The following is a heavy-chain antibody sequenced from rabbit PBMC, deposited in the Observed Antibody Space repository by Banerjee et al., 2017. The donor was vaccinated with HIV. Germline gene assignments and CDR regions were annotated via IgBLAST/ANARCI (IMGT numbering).Heavy chain of an antibody. CDR1: GFSFSSTYY. CDR3: ARAAGGIYEWYFNL. CDR2: IYAGSSGST. D-gene: IGHD8-1*01. V-gene: IGHV1S40*01. J-gene: IGHJ4*01. Sequence: QSLEESGGDLVKPGASLTLTCTASGFSFSSTYYMCWVRQAPGQGLELIACIYAGSSGSTWYARWVNGRFTISKTSSTTVTLQMTSLTAADTATYFCARAAGGIYEWYFNLWGPGTLVTVS.